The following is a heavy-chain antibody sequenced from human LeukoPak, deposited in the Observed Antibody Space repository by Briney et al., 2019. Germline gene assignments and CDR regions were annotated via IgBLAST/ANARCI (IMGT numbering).Heavy chain of an antibody. CDR1: GGSISSASSY. J-gene: IGHJ5*02. CDR3: ARGVRGVIITGNWFDP. Sequence: KASETLSLTCTVSGGSISSASSYWGWIRQPPGKGLEWIGYIYYSGSTNYNPSLKSRVTISVDTSKNQFSLKLRSVTAADTAIYYCARGVRGVIITGNWFDPWGQGTLVTVSS. CDR2: IYYSGST. D-gene: IGHD3-10*01. V-gene: IGHV4-61*01.